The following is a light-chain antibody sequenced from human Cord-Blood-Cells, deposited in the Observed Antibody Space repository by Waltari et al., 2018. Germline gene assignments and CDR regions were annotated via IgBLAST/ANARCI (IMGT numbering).Light chain of an antibody. CDR3: QQYGSSPTWT. CDR2: GAS. J-gene: IGKJ1*01. Sequence: EIVLTQSPDTLSLSPGERDTLSCRASQSVSSSYLAWYQQKPGKAPRLLIYGASSRATGIPDRFSGSGSGTDFTLTISRLEPEDFAVYYCQQYGSSPTWTFGQGTKVEIK. CDR1: QSVSSSY. V-gene: IGKV3-20*01.